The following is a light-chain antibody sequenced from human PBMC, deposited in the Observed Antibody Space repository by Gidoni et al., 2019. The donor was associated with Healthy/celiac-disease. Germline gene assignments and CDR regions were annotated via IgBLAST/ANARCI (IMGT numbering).Light chain of an antibody. V-gene: IGLV1-44*01. CDR3: AAWDDSLNGPGVV. J-gene: IGLJ2*01. Sequence: QSVLTQPPSASGTPGQRVTISCSGSSSNIGSNTVNWYQQLPGTAPKRLIYSNNQRPSGVPDRFSGSKSGTSASLASSGLQSEDEADYYCAAWDDSLNGPGVVFGGGTKLTVL. CDR1: SSNIGSNT. CDR2: SNN.